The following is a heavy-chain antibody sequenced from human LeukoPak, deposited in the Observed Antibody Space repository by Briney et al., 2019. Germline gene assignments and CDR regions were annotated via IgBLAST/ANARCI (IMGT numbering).Heavy chain of an antibody. CDR2: IYTSGST. CDR1: GGSISSYY. V-gene: IGHV4-4*07. D-gene: IGHD6-6*01. CDR3: ARDGAARLDWFDP. Sequence: PSETLSLTCTVSGGSISSYYWSWVRQPAGKGREWIGRIYTSGSTNYNPSLKSRVTMSVDTSKNQFSLKLSSVTAADTAVYYCARDGAARLDWFDPWGQGTLVTVSS. J-gene: IGHJ5*02.